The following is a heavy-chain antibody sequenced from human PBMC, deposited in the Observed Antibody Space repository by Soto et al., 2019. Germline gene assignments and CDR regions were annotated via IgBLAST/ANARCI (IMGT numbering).Heavy chain of an antibody. J-gene: IGHJ5*02. CDR2: IYYSGST. CDR1: GGSISSDDYY. CDR3: ARDHIAARPYTWFDP. V-gene: IGHV4-30-4*01. D-gene: IGHD6-6*01. Sequence: SETLSLTCTVSGGSISSDDYYWSWIRQPPGKGLEWIGYIYYSGSTYYNPSLKSRVTLSVDTSKNQFSLKLSSVTATDTAVYYCARDHIAARPYTWFDPWGQGTLVTVSS.